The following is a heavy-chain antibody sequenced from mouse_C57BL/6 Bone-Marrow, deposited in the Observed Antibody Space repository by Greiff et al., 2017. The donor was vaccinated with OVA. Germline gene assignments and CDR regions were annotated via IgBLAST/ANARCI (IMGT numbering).Heavy chain of an antibody. D-gene: IGHD2-3*01. Sequence: EVKLMESGGGLVKPGGSLKLSCAASGFTFSSYAMSWVRQTPEKRLEWVATISDGGSYTYYPDNVKGRFTISRDNAKNNLYLQMSHLKSEDTAMYYCARSIYDGYYERFAYWGQGTLVTVSA. CDR3: ARSIYDGYYERFAY. CDR2: ISDGGSYT. J-gene: IGHJ3*01. CDR1: GFTFSSYA. V-gene: IGHV5-4*03.